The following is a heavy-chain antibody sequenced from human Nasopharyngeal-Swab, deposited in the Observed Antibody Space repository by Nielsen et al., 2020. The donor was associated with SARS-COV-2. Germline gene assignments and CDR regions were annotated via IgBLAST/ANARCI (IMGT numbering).Heavy chain of an antibody. CDR2: ISGSDHTT. D-gene: IGHD6-19*01. CDR3: ARDRSGWYLDY. V-gene: IGHV3-23*01. Sequence: ESLKISCAASGFTFRSYAISWVRQAPGKGLEWVSVISGSDHTTYYADSVKGRFTISRDNSKNTVNLQMNSLRAEDTAVYYCARDRSGWYLDYWGQGTLVTVSS. CDR1: GFTFRSYA. J-gene: IGHJ4*02.